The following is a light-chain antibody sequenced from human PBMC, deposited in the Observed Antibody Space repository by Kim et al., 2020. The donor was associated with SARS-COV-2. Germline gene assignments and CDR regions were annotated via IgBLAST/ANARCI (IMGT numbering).Light chain of an antibody. J-gene: IGLJ2*01. CDR3: QVWASSNDVV. CDR1: NIGSKN. CDR2: SDI. Sequence: SYELTQALSVSVALGQTARITCGGSNIGSKNVHWYQQKPGQAPVLVIYSDINRPSGIPERFSASNLGNTATLTISRAQAGDDADYYCQVWASSNDVVFGGGTQLTVL. V-gene: IGLV3-9*01.